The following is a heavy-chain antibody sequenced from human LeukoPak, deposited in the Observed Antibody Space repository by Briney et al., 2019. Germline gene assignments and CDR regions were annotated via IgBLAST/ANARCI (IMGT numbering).Heavy chain of an antibody. CDR3: ATSGGSSSWGPFDY. V-gene: IGHV1-24*01. Sequence: ASVKVSCKVSGYTLTELSMHWVRQAPGKGLEWMGGFDPEDGETIYAQKFQGRVTMTEDTSTDTAYMELSSLRSEDTAVYYCATSGGSSSWGPFDYWGQGTLVTVSS. CDR2: FDPEDGET. CDR1: GYTLTELS. D-gene: IGHD6-13*01. J-gene: IGHJ4*02.